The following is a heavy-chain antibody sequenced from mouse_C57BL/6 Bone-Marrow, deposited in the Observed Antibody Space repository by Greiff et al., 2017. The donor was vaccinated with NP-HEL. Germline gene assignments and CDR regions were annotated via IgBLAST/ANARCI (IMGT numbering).Heavy chain of an antibody. D-gene: IGHD1-1*01. V-gene: IGHV7-3*01. J-gene: IGHJ1*03. CDR2: IRNKANGYTT. CDR3: ARYYYGSSPGYFDV. Sequence: EVKLVESGGGLVQPGGSLSLSCAASGFTFTDYYMSWVRQPPGKALEWLGFIRNKANGYTTEYSASVKGRSTISRDNSQSILYLQMNALRAEDSATYYCARYYYGSSPGYFDVWGTGTTVTVSS. CDR1: GFTFTDYY.